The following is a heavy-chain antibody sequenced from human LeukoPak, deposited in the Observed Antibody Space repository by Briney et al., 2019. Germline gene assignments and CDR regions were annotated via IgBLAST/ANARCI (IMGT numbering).Heavy chain of an antibody. CDR1: GGTFSSYA. Sequence: GASVKVSCKASGGTFSSYAIRWVRQAPGQGLEWMGGIIPIFGTATYAQKFQGRVTITADESTSTAYMELSSLRSEDTAMYYCARDADSSGYLRYQTVWGQGTLVTVSS. D-gene: IGHD3-22*01. CDR3: ARDADSSGYLRYQTV. J-gene: IGHJ4*02. V-gene: IGHV1-69*13. CDR2: IIPIFGTA.